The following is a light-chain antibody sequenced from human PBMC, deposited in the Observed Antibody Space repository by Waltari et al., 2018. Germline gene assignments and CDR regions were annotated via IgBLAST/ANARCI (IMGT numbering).Light chain of an antibody. CDR3: YSSDSTGLRV. CDR2: EDT. J-gene: IGLJ1*01. CDR1: ELPSKY. V-gene: IGLV3-10*01. Sequence: SYELTQPPSVSVSPGQTARITCSGHELPSKYEYWIQQKSGQAPRLVIYEDTKRPSGIPERFSGSSSGTVATLTISGAQVDDEADYYCYSSDSTGLRVFGGGTTVVVL.